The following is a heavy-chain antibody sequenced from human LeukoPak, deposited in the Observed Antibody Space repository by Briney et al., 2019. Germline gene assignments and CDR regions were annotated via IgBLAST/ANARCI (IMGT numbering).Heavy chain of an antibody. J-gene: IGHJ4*02. V-gene: IGHV1-46*01. Sequence: ASVKVSCKASRYTFTIYYIHCVRQAPGDGVECMGISNPSGGSTSYAQKFKGRVAMTRDTSTSTVYMELRSLRSEDTAVYYCARGPGPADDGGGYCFDYWGQGTLVTVSS. D-gene: IGHD3-22*01. CDR2: SNPSGGST. CDR1: RYTFTIYY. CDR3: ARGPGPADDGGGYCFDY.